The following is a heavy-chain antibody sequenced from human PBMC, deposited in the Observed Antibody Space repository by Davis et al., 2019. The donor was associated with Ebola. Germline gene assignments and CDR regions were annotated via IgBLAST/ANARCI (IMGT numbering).Heavy chain of an antibody. CDR3: ARDYVY. Sequence: SETLSLTCAVYGGSFSSYYWSWIRQPPGKGLEWIGYIYYSGSTNYNPSLKSRVTISVDTSKNQFSLRLKFVTAADTAMYYCARDYVYWGQGILVTVSS. CDR2: IYYSGST. J-gene: IGHJ4*02. CDR1: GGSFSSYY. V-gene: IGHV4-59*12. D-gene: IGHD1-14*01.